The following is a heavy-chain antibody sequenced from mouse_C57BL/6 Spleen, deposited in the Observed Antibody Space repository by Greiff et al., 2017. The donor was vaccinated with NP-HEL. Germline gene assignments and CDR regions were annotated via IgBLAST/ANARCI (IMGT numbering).Heavy chain of an antibody. CDR2: INPNNGGT. V-gene: IGHV1-26*01. J-gene: IGHJ4*01. D-gene: IGHD6-2*01. CDR3: ARGEWSLAMDY. Sequence: VQLQQSGPELVKPGASVKISCKASGYTFTDYYMNWVKQSHGKSLEWIGDINPNNGGTSYNQKFKGKATLTVDKSSSTAYMELRSLTSEDSAVYYCARGEWSLAMDYWGQGTSVTVSS. CDR1: GYTFTDYY.